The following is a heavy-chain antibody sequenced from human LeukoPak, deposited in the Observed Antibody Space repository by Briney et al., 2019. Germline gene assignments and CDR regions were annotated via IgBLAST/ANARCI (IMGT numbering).Heavy chain of an antibody. J-gene: IGHJ6*03. CDR2: IYYSGST. CDR1: GGSISSSSYY. D-gene: IGHD3-10*01. Sequence: SETLSLTCTVSGGSISSSSYYWGRIRQPPGKGLEWIGSIYYSGSTYYNPSLKSRVTISVDTSKNQFSLKLSSVTAADTAVYYCARLITMVRGVIITYHYYYYMDVWGKGTTVTVSS. CDR3: ARLITMVRGVIITYHYYYYMDV. V-gene: IGHV4-39*01.